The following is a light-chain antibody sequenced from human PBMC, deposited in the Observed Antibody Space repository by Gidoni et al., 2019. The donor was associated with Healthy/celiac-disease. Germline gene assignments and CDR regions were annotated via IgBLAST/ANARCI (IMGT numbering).Light chain of an antibody. CDR1: QSVLSSSNNKNY. V-gene: IGKV4-1*01. CDR3: QQYYSTPYT. CDR2: WAS. Sequence: DIVMTQSPVSLAVSLGERATINCKSSQSVLSSSNNKNYLAWYQQKPGQPPKLLIYWASTQASGVPDRFSGSGSGTDFTLTISSQQAEDVAVYYCQQYYSTPYTFGQGTKLEIK. J-gene: IGKJ2*01.